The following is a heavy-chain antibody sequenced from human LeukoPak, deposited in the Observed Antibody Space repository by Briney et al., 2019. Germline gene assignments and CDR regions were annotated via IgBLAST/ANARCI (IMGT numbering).Heavy chain of an antibody. Sequence: SETLSLTCTDSGGSISSFYWNWVRQPPGKGLEWIGYIYDSGSIIYNPSLKSRVTISLDTSKNQFSVRLSSMTAADTAVYYCARGRRAGGGWPFFDSWGQGTLVSVSS. CDR2: IYDSGSI. CDR3: ARGRRAGGGWPFFDS. J-gene: IGHJ4*02. CDR1: GGSISSFY. V-gene: IGHV4-59*08. D-gene: IGHD6-19*01.